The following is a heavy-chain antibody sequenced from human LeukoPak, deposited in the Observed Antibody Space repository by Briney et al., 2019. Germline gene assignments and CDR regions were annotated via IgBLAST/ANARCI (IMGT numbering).Heavy chain of an antibody. J-gene: IGHJ4*02. CDR1: GGFFSGYY. D-gene: IGHD3-3*01. CDR3: ARGGEGDFWSGYYRGPIDY. Sequence: SETLSLTCAVYGGFFSGYYWSWIRQPPGKGLEWIGEINHSGSTNYNPSLKSRVTISVDTSKNQFSLKLSSVTAADTAVYYCARGGEGDFWSGYYRGPIDYWGQGTLVTVSS. CDR2: INHSGST. V-gene: IGHV4-34*01.